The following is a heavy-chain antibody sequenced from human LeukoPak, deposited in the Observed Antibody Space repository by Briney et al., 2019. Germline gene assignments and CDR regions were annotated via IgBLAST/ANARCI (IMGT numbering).Heavy chain of an antibody. Sequence: NPSETLSLTCTVSGGSISRYYWSWIRQPPGKGLEWIGYIFHSGTTNYNPSLKSRVTMSIDTSKNQFSLKLSSVTAADTAVYYCTRHLNQLLGWFDPWGQGTLVTVSS. CDR1: GGSISRYY. CDR2: IFHSGTT. V-gene: IGHV4-59*01. D-gene: IGHD2-2*01. CDR3: TRHLNQLLGWFDP. J-gene: IGHJ5*02.